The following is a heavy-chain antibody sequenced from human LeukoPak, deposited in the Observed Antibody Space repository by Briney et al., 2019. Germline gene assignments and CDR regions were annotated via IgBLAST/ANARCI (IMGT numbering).Heavy chain of an antibody. CDR3: ARDIRYYDILTGYPGDAFDI. Sequence: SVKVSCKASGGTLSSYAISWVRQAPGQGLEWRGMIIPILGIANYAQKFQGRVTITADKSTSTAYMELSSLRSEDTAVYYCARDIRYYDILTGYPGDAFDIWGQGTMVTVSS. CDR1: GGTLSSYA. V-gene: IGHV1-69*04. D-gene: IGHD3-9*01. CDR2: IIPILGIA. J-gene: IGHJ3*02.